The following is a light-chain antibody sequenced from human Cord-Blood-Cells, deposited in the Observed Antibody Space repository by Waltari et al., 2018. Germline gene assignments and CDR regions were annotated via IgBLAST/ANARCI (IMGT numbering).Light chain of an antibody. Sequence: QSALTQPASVSGSPGQSITISCTGTSSDVGSYNLVSWYQQHPGKAPKLMIYEVSKRPSGVSNRFSGYTSGNTASLTISGLQAEDEADYYCCSYAGSSTVFGGGTKLTVL. J-gene: IGLJ3*02. V-gene: IGLV2-23*02. CDR2: EVS. CDR3: CSYAGSSTV. CDR1: SSDVGSYNL.